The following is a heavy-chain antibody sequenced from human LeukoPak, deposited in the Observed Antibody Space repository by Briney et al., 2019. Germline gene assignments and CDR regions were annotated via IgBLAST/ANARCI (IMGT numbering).Heavy chain of an antibody. CDR2: IYSGGST. D-gene: IGHD2-2*01. CDR1: GFTVSSNY. Sequence: GGSLRLSCAAAGFTVSSNYMSWVRQAPGKGLEWVSVIYSGGSTYYAEAVKDRFTISRDNSKNTLYLQMNSLRAEDTAVYYCARVSNLLVPGAIDVRDNWGQGTLVTVSS. V-gene: IGHV3-66*01. CDR3: ARVSNLLVPGAIDVRDN. J-gene: IGHJ4*02.